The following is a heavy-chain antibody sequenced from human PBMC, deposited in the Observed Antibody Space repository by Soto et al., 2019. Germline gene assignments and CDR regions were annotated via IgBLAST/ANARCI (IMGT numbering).Heavy chain of an antibody. Sequence: ASVKVSCKASGYTFTSYGISWVRQAPGQGLEWMGWISPKNGNTNYAQKLQGRVTMTTDESTSTAYMELRSLRSDDTAVYYCAREDRDRETGLVPAAIDGMDVWGQGTTVTVSS. CDR2: ISPKNGNT. CDR1: GYTFTSYG. J-gene: IGHJ6*02. V-gene: IGHV1-18*01. D-gene: IGHD2-2*01. CDR3: AREDRDRETGLVPAAIDGMDV.